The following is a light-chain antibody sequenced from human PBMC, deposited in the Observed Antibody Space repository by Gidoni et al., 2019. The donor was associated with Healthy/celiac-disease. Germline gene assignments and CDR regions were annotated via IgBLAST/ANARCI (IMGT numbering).Light chain of an antibody. CDR1: QSVLYSSNNKNY. J-gene: IGKJ4*01. CDR3: QQYYSTPLT. CDR2: WAS. V-gene: IGKV4-1*01. Sequence: DLVMTQSPDSLAVSLGERATINCKSSQSVLYSSNNKNYLAWYQQKPGQPPTLLIYWASTRESGVPDRFSGSGSGTDFTLTISSLQAEDVAVYYCQQYYSTPLTFGGGTKVEIK.